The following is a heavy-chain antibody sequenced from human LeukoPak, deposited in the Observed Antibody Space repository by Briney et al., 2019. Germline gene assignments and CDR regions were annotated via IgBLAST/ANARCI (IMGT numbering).Heavy chain of an antibody. V-gene: IGHV3-23*01. CDR1: GFTFSSYG. J-gene: IGHJ3*02. Sequence: PGESLRLSCAASGFTFSSYGMSWVRQAPGKGLEWVSSMSGSGGTTYYADSVKGRSTISRDNSKNTLYLQMNSLRADDTAVYSCAKDPPTVMANAFHIWGQGTMVTVS. CDR3: AKDPPTVMANAFHI. D-gene: IGHD5-18*01. CDR2: MSGSGGTT.